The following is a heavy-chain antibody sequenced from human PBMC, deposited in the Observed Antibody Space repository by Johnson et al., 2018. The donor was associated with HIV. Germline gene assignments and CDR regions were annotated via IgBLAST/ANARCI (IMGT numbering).Heavy chain of an antibody. Sequence: VQLMESGGGLVQPGGSLRLSCAASGFTFSSYWMSWVRQAPGKGLEWVANIKEDGTEKYYVDSVKGRFTISRDNAKNSLYLQMNSLRAEDTAVYYCARAVGSSSGALDIWGQGTLVTVSS. CDR1: GFTFSSYW. V-gene: IGHV3-7*05. J-gene: IGHJ3*02. CDR3: ARAVGSSSGALDI. CDR2: IKEDGTEK. D-gene: IGHD6-6*01.